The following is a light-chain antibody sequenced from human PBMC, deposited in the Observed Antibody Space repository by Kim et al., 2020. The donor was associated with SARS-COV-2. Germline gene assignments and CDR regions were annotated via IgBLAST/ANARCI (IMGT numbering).Light chain of an antibody. J-gene: IGKJ1*01. CDR2: GAS. Sequence: PGERVTLSCRASQSVSSSYLTWYQQKXCQAPRLLIYGASTRATRLPARFSGSGSGTDFTLPIISLHPDDFAVYYFQLYFNLWTFVQGTKV. CDR3: QLYFNLWT. CDR1: QSVSSSY. V-gene: IGKV3D-7*01.